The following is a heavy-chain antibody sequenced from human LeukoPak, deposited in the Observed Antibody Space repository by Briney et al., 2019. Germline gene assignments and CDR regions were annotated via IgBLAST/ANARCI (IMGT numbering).Heavy chain of an antibody. CDR1: GFTFSDYG. CDR3: AKDRRYSYGSDY. D-gene: IGHD5-18*01. Sequence: PGGSLRLSCAASGFTFSDYGMDWVRQAPGKGLGWVAFIRYDGSIKYYTDSVKDRFTISRDNSRNTLYLQMNSLRTEDTAVHYCAKDRRYSYGSDYWGQGTLVTVSS. CDR2: IRYDGSIK. V-gene: IGHV3-30*02. J-gene: IGHJ4*02.